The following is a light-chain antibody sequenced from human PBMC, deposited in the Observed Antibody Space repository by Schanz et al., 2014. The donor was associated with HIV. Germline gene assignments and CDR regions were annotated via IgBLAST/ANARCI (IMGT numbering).Light chain of an antibody. CDR1: QTVSSNS. J-gene: IGKJ2*01. Sequence: EIVLTQSPVILSLSPGERATLSCRASQTVSSNSLGWYQQKRGQVPRLLIYSASRRANGIPDRFSGSGSGTDFPLTISRLEPEDYAVYYCQQYDSSSYTYGQGTKLQIK. CDR2: SAS. CDR3: QQYDSSSYT. V-gene: IGKV3-20*01.